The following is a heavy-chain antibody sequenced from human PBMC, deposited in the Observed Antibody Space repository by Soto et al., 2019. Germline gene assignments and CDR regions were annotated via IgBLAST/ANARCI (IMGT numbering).Heavy chain of an antibody. CDR3: ARSIRGYSGYDSYPDY. CDR1: GYSFTSYW. CDR2: IYPGDSDT. Sequence: PGESLKISCTGSGYSFTSYWIGWVRQMPGKGLEWMGIIYPGDSDTRYSPSFQGQVTISADKSISTAYLQWSSLKASDTAMYYCARSIRGYSGYDSYPDYWGQGTLVTVSS. J-gene: IGHJ4*02. D-gene: IGHD5-12*01. V-gene: IGHV5-51*01.